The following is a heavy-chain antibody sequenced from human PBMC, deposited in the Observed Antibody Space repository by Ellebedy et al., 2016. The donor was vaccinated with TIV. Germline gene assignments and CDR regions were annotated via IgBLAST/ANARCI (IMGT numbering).Heavy chain of an antibody. Sequence: GESLKISXSASGFTFSSYAMHWVRQAPGKGLEYVSAISSNGGSTYYADSVKGRFTISRDNSKNTLYLQMNSLRAEDTAVYYCAKDPQEIYDMTFDSWGQGTLVTVSS. CDR2: ISSNGGST. V-gene: IGHV3-64*04. CDR3: AKDPQEIYDMTFDS. D-gene: IGHD2/OR15-2a*01. J-gene: IGHJ5*01. CDR1: GFTFSSYA.